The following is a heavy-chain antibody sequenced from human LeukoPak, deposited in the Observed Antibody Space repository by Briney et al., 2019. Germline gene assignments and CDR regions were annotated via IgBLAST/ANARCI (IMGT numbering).Heavy chain of an antibody. CDR2: IYTSGST. Sequence: SETLSLTCTVSGGSISSYYWSWIRQPAGKGLEWIGRIYTSGSTNYNPSLKSRITMSVDTSKNQFSLKLSSVTAADTAVYYCAVGERVVQGVRQYSFDYWGQGTLVTVSS. D-gene: IGHD3-10*01. J-gene: IGHJ4*02. V-gene: IGHV4-4*07. CDR1: GGSISSYY. CDR3: AVGERVVQGVRQYSFDY.